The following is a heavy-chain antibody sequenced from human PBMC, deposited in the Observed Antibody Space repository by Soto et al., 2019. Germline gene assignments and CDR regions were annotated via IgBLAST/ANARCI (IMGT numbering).Heavy chain of an antibody. CDR2: IYYSGST. Sequence: QVQLQESGPGLLKPSQTLSLTCTVSGGSISSGDYYWSWIRKPPGKGLECIGYIYYSGSTYYNPSLKRRVTIAVDTSKNHFSLKLSSVTASDTAVYYFARGWWPLFFDYLVQGPLVSVSS. D-gene: IGHD2-15*01. CDR3: ARGWWPLFFDY. J-gene: IGHJ4*02. CDR1: GGSISSGDYY. V-gene: IGHV4-30-4*01.